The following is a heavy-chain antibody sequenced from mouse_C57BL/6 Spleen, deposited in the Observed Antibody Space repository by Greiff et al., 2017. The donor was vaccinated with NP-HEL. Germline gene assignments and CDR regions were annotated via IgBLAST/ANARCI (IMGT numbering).Heavy chain of an antibody. CDR2: FYPGSGSI. CDR3: ARHEGPNYYGSSYPAWFAY. J-gene: IGHJ3*01. Sequence: QVQLKQSGAELVKPGASVKLSCKASGYTFTEYTIHWVKQRSGQGLEWIGWFYPGSGSIKYNEKFKDKATLTADKSSSTVYMELSRLTSEDSAVYFCARHEGPNYYGSSYPAWFAYWGQGTLVTVSA. CDR1: GYTFTEYT. D-gene: IGHD1-1*01. V-gene: IGHV1-62-2*01.